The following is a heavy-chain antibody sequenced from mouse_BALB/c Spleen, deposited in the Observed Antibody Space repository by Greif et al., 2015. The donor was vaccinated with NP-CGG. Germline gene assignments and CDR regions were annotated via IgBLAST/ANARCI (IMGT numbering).Heavy chain of an antibody. CDR1: GFSLTSYG. CDR3: ARDGYYAMDY. Sequence: VKLVESGPGLVAPSQSLSITCTVSGFSLTSYGVHWVRQPPGKGLEWLGVIWAGGSTNYNSALMSRLSISKDNSKSXXFLKMNSLQTDDTAMYYCARDGYYAMDYWGQGTSVTVSS. V-gene: IGHV2-9*02. J-gene: IGHJ4*01. CDR2: IWAGGST.